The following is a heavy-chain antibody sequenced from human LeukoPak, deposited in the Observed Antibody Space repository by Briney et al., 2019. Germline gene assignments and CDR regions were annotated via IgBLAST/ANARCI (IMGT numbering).Heavy chain of an antibody. D-gene: IGHD4-11*01. Sequence: PGGSLRLSCAASEFSVGSNYMTWVRQAPGKGLEWVSLIYSGGSTYYADSVKGRFTISRDNSKNTLYLQMNSLRAEDTAVYYCARVTTLTTNIRFFDYWGQGTLVTVSS. CDR2: IYSGGST. V-gene: IGHV3-66*01. CDR1: EFSVGSNY. J-gene: IGHJ4*02. CDR3: ARVTTLTTNIRFFDY.